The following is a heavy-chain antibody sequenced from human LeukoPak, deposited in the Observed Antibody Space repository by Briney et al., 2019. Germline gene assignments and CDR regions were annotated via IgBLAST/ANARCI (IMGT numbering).Heavy chain of an antibody. CDR1: GYTFTGYG. Sequence: SVKVSCKASGYTFTGYGISWVRQAPGQGLEWMGGIIPIFGTANYAQKFQGRVTITTDESTSTAYMELSSLRSEDTAVYYCARSRLHYGSGSYPFDYWGQGTLVTVSS. J-gene: IGHJ4*02. D-gene: IGHD3-10*01. CDR2: IIPIFGTA. CDR3: ARSRLHYGSGSYPFDY. V-gene: IGHV1-69*05.